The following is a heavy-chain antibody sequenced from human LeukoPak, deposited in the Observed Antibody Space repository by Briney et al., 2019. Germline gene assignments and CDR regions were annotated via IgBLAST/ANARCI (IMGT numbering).Heavy chain of an antibody. V-gene: IGHV3-33*01. CDR3: ARDYDFWGNNWFDP. Sequence: GRSLRLSGAASGFTFSSYGMHWVGQAPGKGLEGVAVIWYDGSNKYYADSVKGRFTFSRDNSKNTLYLQMNSLRAEDTAVYYCARDYDFWGNNWFDPWGQGTLVTVSS. CDR1: GFTFSSYG. D-gene: IGHD3/OR15-3a*01. CDR2: IWYDGSNK. J-gene: IGHJ5*02.